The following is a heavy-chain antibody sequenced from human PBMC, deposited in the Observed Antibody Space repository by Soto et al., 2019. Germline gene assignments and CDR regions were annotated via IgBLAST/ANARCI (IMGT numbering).Heavy chain of an antibody. CDR1: GYNFTSYW. V-gene: IGHV5-10-1*01. J-gene: IGHJ4*02. Sequence: PGESLKISCKGSGYNFTSYWISCVRQMPGKGLEWMGRIDPSDSYTNYSPSFQGHVTISADKSISTAYLQWSRLKASDTAMYYCARQYSSSWYPFDYWDQGTRVTVSS. CDR2: IDPSDSYT. CDR3: ARQYSSSWYPFDY. D-gene: IGHD6-13*01.